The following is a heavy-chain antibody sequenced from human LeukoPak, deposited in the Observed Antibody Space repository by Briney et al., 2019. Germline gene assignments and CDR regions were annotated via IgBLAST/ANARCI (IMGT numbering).Heavy chain of an antibody. V-gene: IGHV3-30*04. D-gene: IGHD6-13*01. CDR3: ARGLQDRSWYGAH. J-gene: IGHJ4*02. CDR1: GFTFSDYT. CDR2: LPPDGSYQ. Sequence: GGSLRLSCAPSGFTFSDYTMQWVRQAPGKGLEWVALLPPDGSYQYYADSLKGRFTISRDNFKNALYLQMNSLRLEDTAVYYCARGLQDRSWYGAHWGQGTLLSVSP.